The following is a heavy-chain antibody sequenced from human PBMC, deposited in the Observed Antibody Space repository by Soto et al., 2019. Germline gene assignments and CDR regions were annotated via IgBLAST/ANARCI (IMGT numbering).Heavy chain of an antibody. Sequence: SETLSLTCXVSGGSISSGDYYWSWIRQPPGKGLEWIGYIYYSGSTYYNPSLKSRVTISVDTSKNQFSLKLSSVTAADTAVYYCARGGSRFLEWLLYDYWGQGTPVTVSS. D-gene: IGHD3-3*01. V-gene: IGHV4-30-4*01. CDR2: IYYSGST. J-gene: IGHJ4*02. CDR3: ARGGSRFLEWLLYDY. CDR1: GGSISSGDYY.